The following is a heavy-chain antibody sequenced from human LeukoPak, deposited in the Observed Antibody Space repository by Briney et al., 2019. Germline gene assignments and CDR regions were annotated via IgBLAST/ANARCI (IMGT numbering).Heavy chain of an antibody. CDR1: GFTFGSYD. CDR3: ARGNSSGQFDY. V-gene: IGHV3-13*01. CDR2: IGTAGDT. D-gene: IGHD6-19*01. J-gene: IGHJ4*02. Sequence: GGSLRLSYAASGFTFGSYDMHWVRQATGKGLEWVSAIGTAGDTYYPGSVKGRFTISRENAKNSLYLQMNSLRAEDTAVYYCARGNSSGQFDYWGQGTLVTVSS.